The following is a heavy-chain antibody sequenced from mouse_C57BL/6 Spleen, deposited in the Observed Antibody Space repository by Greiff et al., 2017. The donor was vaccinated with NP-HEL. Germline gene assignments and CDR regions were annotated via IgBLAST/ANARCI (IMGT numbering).Heavy chain of an antibody. V-gene: IGHV14-2*01. CDR2: IDPEDGET. CDR3: AREDYYGSSSWYYFDY. Sequence: VHVKQSGAELVKPGASVKLSCTASGFNIKDYYMHWVKQRTEQGLAWIGRIDPEDGETKYAPKFQGKATITADTSSNTAYLQLSSLTSEDTAVYYCAREDYYGSSSWYYFDYWGQGTTLTVSS. D-gene: IGHD1-1*01. CDR1: GFNIKDYY. J-gene: IGHJ2*01.